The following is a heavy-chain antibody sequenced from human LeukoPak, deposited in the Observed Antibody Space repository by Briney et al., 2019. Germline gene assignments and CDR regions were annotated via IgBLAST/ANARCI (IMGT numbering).Heavy chain of an antibody. Sequence: SVTVSCKASGGTFSSYAISWVRQAPGQGLEWMGGIIPIFGTANYAQKFQGRVTITADESTSTAYMELSSLRSEDTAVYYCARDRLFVGFRRGYSYGPFDIWGQGTMVTVSS. J-gene: IGHJ3*02. CDR3: ARDRLFVGFRRGYSYGPFDI. CDR1: GGTFSSYA. CDR2: IIPIFGTA. V-gene: IGHV1-69*01. D-gene: IGHD5-18*01.